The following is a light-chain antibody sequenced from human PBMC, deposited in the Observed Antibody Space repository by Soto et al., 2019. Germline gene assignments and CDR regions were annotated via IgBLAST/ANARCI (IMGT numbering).Light chain of an antibody. Sequence: DIQMTQSPSSLSASVGDRFTITCRASQSISSYLNWYQQKPGKAPKLLIYAASSLQSGVPSRFSGSGSGTDFTLTISSLQPEDFATYYCQQSYSTPQGTFGQGTKVDIK. V-gene: IGKV1-39*01. CDR2: AAS. J-gene: IGKJ1*01. CDR3: QQSYSTPQGT. CDR1: QSISSY.